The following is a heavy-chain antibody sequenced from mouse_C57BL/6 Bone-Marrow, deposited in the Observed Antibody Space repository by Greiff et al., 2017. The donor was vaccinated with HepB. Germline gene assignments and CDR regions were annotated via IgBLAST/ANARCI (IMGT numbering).Heavy chain of an antibody. CDR3: ARYRTTVVANAMDY. CDR1: GFTFTDYY. J-gene: IGHJ4*01. Sequence: EVKLMESGGGLVQPGGSLSLSCAASGFTFTDYYMSWVRQPPGKALEWLGFIRNKANGYTTEYSASVKGRFTISRDNSQSILYLQMNALRAEDSATYYCARYRTTVVANAMDYWGQGTSVTVSS. CDR2: IRNKANGYTT. D-gene: IGHD1-1*01. V-gene: IGHV7-3*01.